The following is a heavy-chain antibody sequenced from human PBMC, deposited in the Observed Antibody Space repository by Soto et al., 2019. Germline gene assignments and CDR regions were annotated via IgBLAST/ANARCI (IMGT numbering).Heavy chain of an antibody. Sequence: QVHLVQSGAEVKKPGASVKVSCKGSGYDFTTYGITSVRQAPGQGLEWMAWISAHNGNTDYAQKLEGRVTVTRDTSTSTAYMELRSRRSDDTAVYYCARGRYGDYWGQGALVTVSS. V-gene: IGHV1-18*01. J-gene: IGHJ4*02. D-gene: IGHD1-1*01. CDR1: GYDFTTYG. CDR2: ISAHNGNT. CDR3: ARGRYGDY.